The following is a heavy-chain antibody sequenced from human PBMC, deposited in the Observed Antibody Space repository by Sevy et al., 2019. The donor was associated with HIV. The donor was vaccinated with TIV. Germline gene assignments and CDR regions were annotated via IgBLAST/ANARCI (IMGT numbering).Heavy chain of an antibody. J-gene: IGHJ4*02. D-gene: IGHD1-26*01. Sequence: GGSLRLSCAASGFTFSSYNMNWVRQAPGKALEWVSSISGSSNYIYYAESLTGRFIISRDNAKNTVYPQMNSLRPDDTAVYFCSRGPPDGSSDYFDNWGQGTLVTVSS. CDR1: GFTFSSYN. CDR3: SRGPPDGSSDYFDN. V-gene: IGHV3-21*06. CDR2: ISGSSNYI.